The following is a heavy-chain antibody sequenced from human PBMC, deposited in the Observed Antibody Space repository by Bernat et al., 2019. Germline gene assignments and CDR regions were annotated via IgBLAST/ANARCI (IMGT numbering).Heavy chain of an antibody. Sequence: EVQLVESGGGLVQPGRSLRLFCAASGFTFDDYAMHWVRQAPGTGLERVSGISWHSGSIGYAVSVKSRFTISRDNAKNSLYLQMNSLRAEDTALYYCTEDGADGYSYGSGDASPENWGQGTLVTVSS. J-gene: IGHJ4*02. V-gene: IGHV3-9*01. CDR3: TEDGADGYSYGSGDASPEN. CDR1: GFTFDDYA. D-gene: IGHD5-18*01. CDR2: ISWHSGSI.